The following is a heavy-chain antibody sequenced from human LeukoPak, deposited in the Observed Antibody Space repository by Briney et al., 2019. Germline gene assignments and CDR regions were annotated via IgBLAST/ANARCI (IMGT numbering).Heavy chain of an antibody. J-gene: IGHJ4*02. CDR2: IYYSGST. V-gene: IGHV4-59*01. Sequence: SETLSLTCTVSGGSISSYYWSWIRQPPGKGLEWIGYIYYSGSTNYNPSLKSRVTISVDTSKNQFSLKLSSVTAADTAVYYCASGRDEMATSDYWGQGTLVTVSS. D-gene: IGHD5-12*01. CDR1: GGSISSYY. CDR3: ASGRDEMATSDY.